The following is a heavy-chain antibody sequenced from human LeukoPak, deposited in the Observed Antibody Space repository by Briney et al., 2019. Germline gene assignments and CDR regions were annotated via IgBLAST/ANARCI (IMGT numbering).Heavy chain of an antibody. J-gene: IGHJ5*02. V-gene: IGHV4-34*01. CDR2: INHSGST. CDR3: AGARIIVVVPAARRNWFDP. CDR1: GGSFSGYY. D-gene: IGHD2-2*01. Sequence: SETLSLTCAVYGGSFSGYYWSWIRQPPGKGLEWIGEINHSGSTNYNPSLKSRVTISVDTSKNQFSLKLSSVTAADTAVYYCAGARIIVVVPAARRNWFDPWGQGTLVTVSS.